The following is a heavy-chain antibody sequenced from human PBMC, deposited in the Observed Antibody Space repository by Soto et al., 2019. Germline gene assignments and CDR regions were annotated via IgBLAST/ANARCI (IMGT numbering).Heavy chain of an antibody. CDR3: ATELGENPASPFDA. CDR1: GVTFSSET. CDR2: IIPLLGTA. D-gene: IGHD3-10*01. J-gene: IGHJ4*02. V-gene: IGHV1-69*01. Sequence: QVQLVQSGADVKKPGSSVKVSCQASGVTFSSETLGWVRQAPGQGLEWEGGIIPLLGTASYAQKFQGRVTITADESTSTVYMELSSLRSDDTAVYFCATELGENPASPFDAWGQGTLVTVSS.